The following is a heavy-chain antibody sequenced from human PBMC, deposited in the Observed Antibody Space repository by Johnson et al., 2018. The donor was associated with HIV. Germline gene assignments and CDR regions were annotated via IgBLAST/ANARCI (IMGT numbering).Heavy chain of an antibody. CDR1: GFTFGDYA. CDR3: ARAFLSHYYDRGDAFDI. Sequence: MQLVESGGGLVQPGRSLRLSCTASGFTFGDYAMSWVRQAPGKGLDWVGFIRSKAYGGTTEYAASVKGRFTTSRDDSKSIAYLQMKSLKTEDTAVYYCARAFLSHYYDRGDAFDIWGQGTMVTVSS. J-gene: IGHJ3*02. CDR2: IRSKAYGGTT. V-gene: IGHV3-49*04. D-gene: IGHD3-22*01.